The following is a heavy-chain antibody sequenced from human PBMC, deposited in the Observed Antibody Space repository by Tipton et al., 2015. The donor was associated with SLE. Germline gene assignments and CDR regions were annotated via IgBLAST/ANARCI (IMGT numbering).Heavy chain of an antibody. Sequence: TLSLTCAVYGGSFSGYYWSWIRQPPGKGLEWIGEINHSGSINYNPSLKSRVTISVDTSKNQFSLKLSSVTAADTAVYYCALDYDILTGRGNFDYWGQGTLVTVSS. V-gene: IGHV4-34*01. J-gene: IGHJ4*02. D-gene: IGHD3-9*01. CDR1: GGSFSGYY. CDR2: INHSGSI. CDR3: ALDYDILTGRGNFDY.